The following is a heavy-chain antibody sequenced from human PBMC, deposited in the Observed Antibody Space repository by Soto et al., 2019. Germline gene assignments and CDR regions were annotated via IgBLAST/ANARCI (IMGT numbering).Heavy chain of an antibody. CDR3: AKQYSSGWYRDYYFDY. V-gene: IGHV3-30*18. J-gene: IGHJ4*02. CDR2: ISYDGSNK. D-gene: IGHD6-19*01. CDR1: GFTFSSYG. Sequence: PGGSLRLSCAASGFTFSSYGMHWVRQAPGKGLEWVAVISYDGSNKYYADSVKGRFTISRDNSKNTLYLQMNSLRAEDTAVYYCAKQYSSGWYRDYYFDYWGQGTLVTVSS.